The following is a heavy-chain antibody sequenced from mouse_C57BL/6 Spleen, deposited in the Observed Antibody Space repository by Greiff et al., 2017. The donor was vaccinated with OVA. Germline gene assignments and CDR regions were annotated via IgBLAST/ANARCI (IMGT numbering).Heavy chain of an antibody. J-gene: IGHJ4*01. CDR2: IYPRSGNT. CDR1: GYTFTSYG. CDR3: ARQGYDYDDGGYAMDY. D-gene: IGHD2-4*01. Sequence: QVQLQQSGAELARPGASVKLSCKASGYTFTSYGISWVKQRTGQGLEWIGEIYPRSGNTYYNEKFKGKATLTADKSSSTAYMELRSLTSEDSAVYFCARQGYDYDDGGYAMDYWGQGTSVTVSS. V-gene: IGHV1-81*01.